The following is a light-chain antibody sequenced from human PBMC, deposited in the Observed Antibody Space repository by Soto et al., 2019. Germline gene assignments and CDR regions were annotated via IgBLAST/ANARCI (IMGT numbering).Light chain of an antibody. Sequence: QLVLTQPPSVSGAPGQRVTISYTGSSSNIGAGYDVHWYQQLPGTAPKLLIYGNSNRPSGVPDRFSGSKSGTSASLAITGLQAEDEADYYCQSYDSSLSGSKVVFGGGTKLTVL. J-gene: IGLJ2*01. CDR3: QSYDSSLSGSKVV. CDR1: SSNIGAGYD. V-gene: IGLV1-40*01. CDR2: GNS.